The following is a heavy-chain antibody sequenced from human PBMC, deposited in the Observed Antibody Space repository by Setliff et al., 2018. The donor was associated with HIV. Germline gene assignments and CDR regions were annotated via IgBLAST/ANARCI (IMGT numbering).Heavy chain of an antibody. Sequence: SETLSLTCTVSGDFSNIQWWTWMRQSPGLGLQWIGSIHHSGSTYYDPSLKNRVTLSVDTSNNQVSLTLTSVTAADTAVYYCARSTPSIGYISEHWGQGALVTVSS. CDR3: ARSTPSIGYISEH. CDR1: GDFSNIQW. D-gene: IGHD5-12*01. J-gene: IGHJ1*01. CDR2: IHHSGST. V-gene: IGHV4-59*11.